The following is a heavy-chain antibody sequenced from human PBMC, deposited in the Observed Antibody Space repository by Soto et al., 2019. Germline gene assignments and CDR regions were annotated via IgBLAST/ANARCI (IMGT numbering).Heavy chain of an antibody. V-gene: IGHV4-4*02. CDR1: GGSISSSNW. D-gene: IGHD3-10*01. CDR3: AGRRDGSGILDY. CDR2: IYRSGTT. Sequence: SETLSLTCAVSGGSISSSNWWSWVRQPPGKGLEWIGEIYRSGTTNYNPSLKSRGTISVDKSKNQFSLNLGSVTAADTAVYYCAGRRDGSGILDYWGQGTLVTVSS. J-gene: IGHJ4*02.